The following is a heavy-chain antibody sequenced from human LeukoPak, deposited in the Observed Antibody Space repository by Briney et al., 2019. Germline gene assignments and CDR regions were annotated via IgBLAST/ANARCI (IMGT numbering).Heavy chain of an antibody. CDR1: GGFISSSSYY. V-gene: IGHV4-61*02. CDR2: IYTSGST. Sequence: PSETLSLTCTVSGGFISSSSYYWSWIRQPAGKGLEWIGRIYTSGSTNYNPSLKSRVTMSVDTSKNQFSLKLSSVTAADTAVYYCARDNYDILTGYLNMDVWGKGTTVTVAS. CDR3: ARDNYDILTGYLNMDV. J-gene: IGHJ6*03. D-gene: IGHD3-9*01.